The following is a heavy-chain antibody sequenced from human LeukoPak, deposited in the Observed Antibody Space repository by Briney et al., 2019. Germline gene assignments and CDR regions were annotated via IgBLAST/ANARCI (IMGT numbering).Heavy chain of an antibody. V-gene: IGHV4-59*01. CDR2: IHYTGST. Sequence: SETLSLTCTVSGGSISSYNWCWIRQSPGQGLECIGYIHYTGSTNYNPSLKSRVTISVETSKNQFSLKLKSVTAADTAVYYCARGGYYGSGNDFRFDPWGQGTLVTVSS. D-gene: IGHD3-10*01. CDR1: GGSISSYN. CDR3: ARGGYYGSGNDFRFDP. J-gene: IGHJ5*02.